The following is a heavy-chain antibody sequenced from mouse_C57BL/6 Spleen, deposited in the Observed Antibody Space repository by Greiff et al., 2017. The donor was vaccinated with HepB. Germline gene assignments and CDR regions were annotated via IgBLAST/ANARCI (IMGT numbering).Heavy chain of an antibody. CDR1: GFSFNTYA. V-gene: IGHV10-1*01. CDR2: IRSKSNNYAT. D-gene: IGHD1-1*02. CDR3: VRHEGGYYAMDY. Sequence: VQLVESGGGLVQPKGSLKLSCAASGFSFNTYAMNWVRQAPGKGLEWVARIRSKSNNYATYYADSVKDRFTISRDDSESMLYLQMNNLKTEDTAMYYCVRHEGGYYAMDYWGQGTSVTVSS. J-gene: IGHJ4*01.